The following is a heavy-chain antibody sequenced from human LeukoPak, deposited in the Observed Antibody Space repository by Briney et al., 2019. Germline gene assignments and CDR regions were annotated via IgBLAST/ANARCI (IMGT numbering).Heavy chain of an antibody. CDR3: TSHNDYGDLYYYYMDV. Sequence: GGSLRLSCAASGFTFSSYSMNWVRQAPGKGLEWVSSISSSSSYIYYADSVKGRFTISRDNAKNSLYLQMNSLKTEDTAVYYCTSHNDYGDLYYYYMDVWGKGTTVTISS. J-gene: IGHJ6*03. CDR2: ISSSSSYI. D-gene: IGHD4-17*01. CDR1: GFTFSSYS. V-gene: IGHV3-21*03.